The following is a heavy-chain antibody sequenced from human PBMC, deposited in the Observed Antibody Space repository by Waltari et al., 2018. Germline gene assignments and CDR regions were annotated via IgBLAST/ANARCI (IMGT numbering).Heavy chain of an antibody. J-gene: IGHJ6*03. CDR2: IRYDGSNK. D-gene: IGHD4-17*01. Sequence: QVQLVESGGGVVQPGGSLRLSCAASGFTFSSYGMHWVRRAPGKGLEWVAFIRYDGSNKYYADSVKGRFTISRDNSKNTLYLQMNSLRAEDTAVYYCAKRLPYYYYMDVWGKGTTVTISS. CDR3: AKRLPYYYYMDV. CDR1: GFTFSSYG. V-gene: IGHV3-30*02.